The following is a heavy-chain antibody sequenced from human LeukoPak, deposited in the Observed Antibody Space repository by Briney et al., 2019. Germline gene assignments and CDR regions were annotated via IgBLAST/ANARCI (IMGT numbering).Heavy chain of an antibody. CDR3: AKDVNSGYDQHSSFDY. D-gene: IGHD5-12*01. Sequence: GGSLRLSCAASGFTFSSYAMSWVRQAPRKGLEWVSAISSTGGATYYADSVKGRFAISRDSSRNTVDLQMNSLRAEDTAVYYCAKDVNSGYDQHSSFDYWGQGTLVTVSS. CDR1: GFTFSSYA. CDR2: ISSTGGAT. V-gene: IGHV3-23*01. J-gene: IGHJ4*02.